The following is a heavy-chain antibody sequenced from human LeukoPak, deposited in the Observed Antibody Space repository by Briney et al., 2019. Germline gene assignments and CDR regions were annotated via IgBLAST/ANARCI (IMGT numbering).Heavy chain of an antibody. CDR3: ARDSSSSNFDY. D-gene: IGHD6-13*01. CDR2: ISWNSGSI. V-gene: IGHV3-9*01. J-gene: IGHJ4*02. CDR1: GFTFDDYA. Sequence: GRSLRLSCAASGFTFDDYAMHWVRQAPGKGLEWVSGISWNSGSIGYADSVKGRFTISRDNSKNTLYLQMNSLRAEDTAVYYCARDSSSSNFDYWGQGTLVTVSS.